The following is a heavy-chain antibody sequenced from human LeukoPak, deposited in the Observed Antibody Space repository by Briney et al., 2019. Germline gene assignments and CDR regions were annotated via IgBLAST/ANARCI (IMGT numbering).Heavy chain of an antibody. CDR3: AKGGYINGYDY. CDR2: INQDGSKE. Sequence: PGGSLRLSCAASGFTFRSYWMTWVRQAPGKGLEWVANINQDGSKEYYLDSVKGRFTISRDNDKNSLYLQVNSLRAEDTAVYYGAKGGYINGYDYWGQGTLVTVSS. V-gene: IGHV3-7*01. J-gene: IGHJ4*02. D-gene: IGHD5-18*01. CDR1: GFTFRSYW.